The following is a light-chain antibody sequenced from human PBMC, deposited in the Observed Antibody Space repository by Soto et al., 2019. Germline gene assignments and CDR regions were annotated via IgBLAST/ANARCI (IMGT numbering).Light chain of an antibody. Sequence: EIVLTQSPGTLSLSPGERATLSCRASQSLSSSYVVWYQQKPGQAPRLLIYAASRRDTGIPDRFSGSGSATEYTLTISRLEPEDLAVYYCQQQGTFGQGTKLEIK. V-gene: IGKV3-20*01. CDR2: AAS. CDR1: QSLSSSY. J-gene: IGKJ2*01. CDR3: QQQGT.